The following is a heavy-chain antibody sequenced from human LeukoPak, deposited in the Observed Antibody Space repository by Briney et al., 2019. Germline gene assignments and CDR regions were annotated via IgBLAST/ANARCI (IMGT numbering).Heavy chain of an antibody. D-gene: IGHD1-7*01. J-gene: IGHJ4*02. CDR2: ISSSGNT. Sequence: GGSLRLSCAASGFTLSDYAMAWVRQAPGKGLEWVSSISSSGNTYYADSVKGRFTISRDNSKNTLYLQMNSLRAEHTAVYYCVRGLRGNYDYWGQGTLVTVSS. V-gene: IGHV3-23*01. CDR3: VRGLRGNYDY. CDR1: GFTLSDYA.